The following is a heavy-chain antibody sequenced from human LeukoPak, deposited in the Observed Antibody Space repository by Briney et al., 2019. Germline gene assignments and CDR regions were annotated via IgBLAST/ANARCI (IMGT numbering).Heavy chain of an antibody. CDR2: IYQYSGNT. CDR3: AGDRDGGSSLDI. CDR1: GYTFTGYY. D-gene: IGHD5-24*01. V-gene: IGHV1-2*02. J-gene: IGHJ3*02. Sequence: GASVTVSCTASGYTFTGYYIHWVRQAPGKGLEWMGCIYQYSGNTNYAQNFQGRVTMTRNTSISTAYVELSSLKSDDTAVYYCAGDRDGGSSLDIWGQGTMLTVSS.